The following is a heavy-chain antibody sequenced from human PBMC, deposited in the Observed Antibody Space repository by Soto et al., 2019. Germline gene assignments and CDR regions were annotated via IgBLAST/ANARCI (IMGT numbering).Heavy chain of an antibody. V-gene: IGHV3-11*01. J-gene: IGHJ4*02. CDR2: ISSSGSTI. Sequence: GGSLRLSCAASGFTFSDYYMSWIRQAPGKGLEWVSYISSSGSTIYYADSVKGRFTISRDNAKNSLYLQMNSLRAADTDASYFARVDFWPRRDGYNYYFDYRGKGTLVTICS. D-gene: IGHD2-21*01. CDR1: GFTFSDYY. CDR3: ARVDFWPRRDGYNYYFDY.